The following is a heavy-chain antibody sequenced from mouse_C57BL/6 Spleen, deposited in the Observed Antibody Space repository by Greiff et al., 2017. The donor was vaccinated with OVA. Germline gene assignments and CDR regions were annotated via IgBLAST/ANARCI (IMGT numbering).Heavy chain of an antibody. CDR1: GFTFSSYA. CDR2: ISDGGSYT. V-gene: IGHV5-4*01. D-gene: IGHD1-1*01. J-gene: IGHJ4*01. CDR3: ARGGSSHYYAMDY. Sequence: EVQRVESGGGLVKPGGSLKLSCAASGFTFSSYAMSWVRQTPEKRLEWVATISDGGSYTYYPDNVKGRFTISRDNAKNNLYLQMSHLKSEDTAMYYCARGGSSHYYAMDYWGQGTSVTVSS.